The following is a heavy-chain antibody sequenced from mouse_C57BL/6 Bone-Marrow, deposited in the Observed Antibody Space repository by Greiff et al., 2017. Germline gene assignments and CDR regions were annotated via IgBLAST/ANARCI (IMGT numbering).Heavy chain of an antibody. CDR3: TTLGYGRF. J-gene: IGHJ3*01. V-gene: IGHV14-4*01. CDR2: IDPENGDT. Sequence: VQLQQSGAELVRPGASVKLSCTASGFNIKDDYMHWVKQRPEQGLEWIGWIDPENGDTEYASKFQGKATITADTSSNTAYLQLSSLTSEDTAVYYCTTLGYGRFRGQGTLVTVSA. CDR1: GFNIKDDY. D-gene: IGHD1-1*01.